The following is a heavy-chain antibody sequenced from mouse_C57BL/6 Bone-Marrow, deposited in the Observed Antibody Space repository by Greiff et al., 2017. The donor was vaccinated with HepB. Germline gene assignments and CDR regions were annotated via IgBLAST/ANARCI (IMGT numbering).Heavy chain of an antibody. J-gene: IGHJ4*01. Sequence: VQLQESGPELVKPGASVKISCKASGYAFSSSWMNWVKQRPGKGLEWIGRIYPGDGDTNYNGKFKGKATLTADKSSSTAYMQLSSLTSEDSAVYFCATTVAAPYAMDYWGQGTSVTVSS. CDR2: IYPGDGDT. V-gene: IGHV1-82*01. CDR1: GYAFSSSW. CDR3: ATTVAAPYAMDY. D-gene: IGHD1-1*01.